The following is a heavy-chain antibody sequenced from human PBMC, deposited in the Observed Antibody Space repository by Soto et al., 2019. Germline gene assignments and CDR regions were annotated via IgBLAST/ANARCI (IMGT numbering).Heavy chain of an antibody. CDR1: GYTFSKYA. J-gene: IGHJ5*02. Sequence: EVQLLESGGGLVQPGGSLRLSCAASGYTFSKYAMIWVRQAPGQGLDWVAGVSRSGAATYYEDSVKGRFTISRDNSKNTLSLQMNSLRAEDTALYYCAKGSGEVPTNWFDPWGQGTLVTVSS. D-gene: IGHD6-19*01. V-gene: IGHV3-23*01. CDR2: VSRSGAAT. CDR3: AKGSGEVPTNWFDP.